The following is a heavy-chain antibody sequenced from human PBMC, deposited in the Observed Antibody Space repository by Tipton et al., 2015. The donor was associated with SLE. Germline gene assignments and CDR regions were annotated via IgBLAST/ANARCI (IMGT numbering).Heavy chain of an antibody. V-gene: IGHV4-61*01. J-gene: IGHJ4*02. CDR3: AREITNWGNTPFDY. Sequence: TLSLTCTVSGGSVSSGSYYWSWIRQPPGKGLEWIGYIYYSGSTNYNPSLKSRVTISVDTSKNQFSLKLSSVTAADTAVYYCAREITNWGNTPFDYWGQGTLVTVSS. D-gene: IGHD7-27*01. CDR1: GGSVSSGSYY. CDR2: IYYSGST.